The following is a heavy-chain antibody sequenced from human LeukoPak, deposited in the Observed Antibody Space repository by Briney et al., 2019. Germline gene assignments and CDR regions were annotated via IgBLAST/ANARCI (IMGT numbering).Heavy chain of an antibody. Sequence: SETLSLTCTVSGGSISSGGYYWSWIRQHPGKDLEWIGYIYYSGSTYCNPSLKSRLTISVDTSKNQFSLKLSSVTAADTAVYYCARAGSAGGVFDYWGQGTLVTVSS. V-gene: IGHV4-31*03. CDR2: IYYSGST. CDR3: ARAGSAGGVFDY. J-gene: IGHJ4*02. D-gene: IGHD3-10*01. CDR1: GGSISSGGYY.